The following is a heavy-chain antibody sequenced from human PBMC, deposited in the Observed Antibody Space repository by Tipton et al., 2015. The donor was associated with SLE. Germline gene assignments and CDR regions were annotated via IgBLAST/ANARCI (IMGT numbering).Heavy chain of an antibody. J-gene: IGHJ4*02. CDR1: GFTFSSYG. Sequence: SLRLSCAASGFTFSSYGMHWVRQAPGKGLEWVSAISGSGGSTYYADSVKGRCTISRDNSRNKLYLQMNSLRAEDTAVYYCARARGPGIAAAGLFDYWGQGTLVTVSS. CDR3: ARARGPGIAAAGLFDY. CDR2: ISGSGGST. V-gene: IGHV3-23*01. D-gene: IGHD6-13*01.